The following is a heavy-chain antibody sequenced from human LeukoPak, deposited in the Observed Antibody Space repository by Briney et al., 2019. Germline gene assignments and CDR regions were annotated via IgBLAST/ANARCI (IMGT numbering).Heavy chain of an antibody. CDR1: GYSFTSYW. D-gene: IGHD4-11*01. V-gene: IGHV5-51*01. CDR3: ARGALVYPLFGYSKWLTNWFDP. CDR2: IYPGDSDT. Sequence: GESLKISRKGSGYSFTSYWIGWVRQMPGKGLEWMGIIYPGDSDTRYSPSFQGQVTISADKSISTAYLQWSSLKASDTAMYYCARGALVYPLFGYSKWLTNWFDPWGQGTLVTVSS. J-gene: IGHJ5*02.